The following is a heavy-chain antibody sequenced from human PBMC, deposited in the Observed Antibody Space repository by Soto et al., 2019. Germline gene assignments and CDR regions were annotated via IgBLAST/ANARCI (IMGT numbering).Heavy chain of an antibody. Sequence: SVKVSCKASGGTFSSYAISWVRQAPGQGLEWMGGIIPIFGTANYAQKFQGRGTITADETTSPAYMELSSLRSEDTAVYYCARQVGYCSSTSCYRDYYYYYGMDVWGQGTTVTVSS. CDR1: GGTFSSYA. D-gene: IGHD2-2*02. V-gene: IGHV1-69*13. CDR2: IIPIFGTA. J-gene: IGHJ6*02. CDR3: ARQVGYCSSTSCYRDYYYYYGMDV.